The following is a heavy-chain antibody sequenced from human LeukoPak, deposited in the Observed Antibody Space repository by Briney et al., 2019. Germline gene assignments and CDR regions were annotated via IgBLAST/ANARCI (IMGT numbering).Heavy chain of an antibody. D-gene: IGHD5/OR15-5a*01. V-gene: IGHV4-34*01. CDR3: ARGVSTINFDY. Sequence: PSETLSLTCAVYGGSFSGYYWSWIRQPPGKGLEWIGEINHSGSTNYNPSLKSRVTISVDTSKNQFSLKLGSVTAADTAVYYCARGVSTINFDYWGQGTLVTVSS. CDR1: GGSFSGYY. J-gene: IGHJ4*02. CDR2: INHSGST.